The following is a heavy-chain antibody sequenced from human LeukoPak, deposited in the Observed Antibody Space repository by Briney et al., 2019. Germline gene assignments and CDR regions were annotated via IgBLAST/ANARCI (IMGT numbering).Heavy chain of an antibody. J-gene: IGHJ4*02. V-gene: IGHV3-23*01. CDR1: GFTFSSYA. D-gene: IGHD6-6*01. CDR3: AKETSSSFDY. Sequence: GGSLGLSCAASGFTFSSYAMNWVRQAPGKGLEWVSGISNSGGSTYYADSVKGRFTISRDNSKNTLYLQMNSLRAEDTAVYYCAKETSSSFDYLGQGTLVTVSS. CDR2: ISNSGGST.